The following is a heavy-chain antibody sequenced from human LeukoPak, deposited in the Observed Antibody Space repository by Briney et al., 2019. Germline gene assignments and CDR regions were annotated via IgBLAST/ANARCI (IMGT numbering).Heavy chain of an antibody. CDR3: ARDPFDH. CDR2: IKQGGGEK. V-gene: IGHV3-7*01. Sequence: GGSLRLSCEASGFTLSNRWVTWVRQAPGKGLEWVATIKQGGGEKYYVDSVRGRFTISEDSAKNSLYLQMNSLRADDTAVYYCARDPFDHWGQGTLVTVSS. J-gene: IGHJ5*02. CDR1: GFTLSNRW.